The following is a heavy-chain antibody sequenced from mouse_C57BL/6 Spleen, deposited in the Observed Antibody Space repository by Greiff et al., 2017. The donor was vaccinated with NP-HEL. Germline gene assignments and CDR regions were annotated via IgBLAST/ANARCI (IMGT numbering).Heavy chain of an antibody. CDR2: IDPETGGT. CDR1: GFTFTDYD. CDR3: RYGSLTWFTD. J-gene: IGHJ3*01. Sequence: VQLQQSGAELVRPGASVTLSCKASGFTFTDYDMHWVKQTPVHGLEWIGAIDPETGGTAYNQKFKGKAILTADKSSSTAYMELRSLTSDDSAVYYCRYGSLTWFTDRGQGTLVTVSA. D-gene: IGHD2-10*02. V-gene: IGHV1-15*01.